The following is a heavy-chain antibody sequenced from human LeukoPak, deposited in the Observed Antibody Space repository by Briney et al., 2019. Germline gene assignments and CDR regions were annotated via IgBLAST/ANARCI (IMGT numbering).Heavy chain of an antibody. CDR2: IYWNDDK. J-gene: IGHJ4*02. CDR1: GFSLSTSGVG. D-gene: IGHD3-3*01. V-gene: IGHV2-5*01. Sequence: ESGPTLVNPTQTLTLTCTFSGFSLSTSGVGVGWIRQPPGKALEWLALIYWNDDKRYSPSLKSRLTITKDTSKNQVVLTMTNMDPVVTATYYCAHRRWHYDFWSGYYMANFDYWGQGTLVTVSS. CDR3: AHRRWHYDFWSGYYMANFDY.